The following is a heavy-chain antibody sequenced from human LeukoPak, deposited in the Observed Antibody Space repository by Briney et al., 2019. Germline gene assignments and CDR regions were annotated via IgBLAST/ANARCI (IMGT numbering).Heavy chain of an antibody. CDR3: ARDGAVAGTLYYFDY. D-gene: IGHD6-19*01. V-gene: IGHV1-3*03. Sequence: ASVKVSCKASGYTFTSYAMHWVRQAPGQRLEWMGWINAGNGNTKYSQEFQGRVTITRDTSASTAYMELSSLRSEDMAVYYCARDGAVAGTLYYFDYWGQGTLVTVSS. CDR2: INAGNGNT. CDR1: GYTFTSYA. J-gene: IGHJ4*02.